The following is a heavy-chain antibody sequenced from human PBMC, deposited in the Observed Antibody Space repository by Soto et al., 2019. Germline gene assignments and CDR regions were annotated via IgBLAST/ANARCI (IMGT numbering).Heavy chain of an antibody. D-gene: IGHD2-8*01. J-gene: IGHJ6*01. Sequence: SETLSLTCTVSGGSISSSSYYWGWIRQPPGKGLEWIGSIYYSGSTYYNPSLKSRVTISVDTSKNQFSLKLSSVTAADTAVYYCARPHLIDDYYGMDVWGQGTTVTVAS. CDR1: GGSISSSSYY. CDR3: ARPHLIDDYYGMDV. CDR2: IYYSGST. V-gene: IGHV4-39*01.